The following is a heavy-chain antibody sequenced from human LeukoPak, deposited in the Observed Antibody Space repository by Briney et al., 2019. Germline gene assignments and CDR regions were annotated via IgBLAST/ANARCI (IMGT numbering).Heavy chain of an antibody. D-gene: IGHD2-2*03. V-gene: IGHV4-4*07. Sequence: SETLSLTCTVSGGSISSYYWSWIRQPAGKGLEWIGRVYTSGSTNYNPSLKSRVTMSVDTSKNQFSLKLSSVTAADTAVYYCARDGFPQGRYNWFDPWGQGTLVTVSS. CDR3: ARDGFPQGRYNWFDP. J-gene: IGHJ5*02. CDR2: VYTSGST. CDR1: GGSISSYY.